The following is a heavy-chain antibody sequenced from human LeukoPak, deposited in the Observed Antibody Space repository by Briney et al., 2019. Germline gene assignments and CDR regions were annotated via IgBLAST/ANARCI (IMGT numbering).Heavy chain of an antibody. D-gene: IGHD3-16*01. CDR2: IAADSGGP. CDR1: RYTLTGYY. V-gene: IGHV1-2*06. CDR3: ARDGSAGGTNWFDP. J-gene: IGHJ5*02. Sequence: ASVQVSCEASRYTLTGYYIHWVRPAPGRGGEWMGQIAADSGGPNYEQKFQGRVTMTRDTSICTAYMEMSRLRSDDTAVYYCARDGSAGGTNWFDPWGQGTLVTVSS.